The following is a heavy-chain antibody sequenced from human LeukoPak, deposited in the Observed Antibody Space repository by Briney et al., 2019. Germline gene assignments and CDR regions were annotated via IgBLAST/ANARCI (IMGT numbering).Heavy chain of an antibody. V-gene: IGHV3-23*01. CDR2: ISNYGETT. CDR3: VKDGWDI. J-gene: IGHJ3*02. Sequence: GGSLRLSCAASGFMFNDYTMSWVRQAPGGGLEWVSVISNYGETTHYGYSVKGRFTISRDNSKNMLYLQMNSLRAEDTALYYCVKDGWDIWGQGTMVTVSS. D-gene: IGHD2-2*03. CDR1: GFMFNDYT.